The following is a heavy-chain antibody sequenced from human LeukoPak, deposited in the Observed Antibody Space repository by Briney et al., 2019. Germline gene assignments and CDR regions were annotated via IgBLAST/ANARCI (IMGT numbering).Heavy chain of an antibody. CDR1: GFTFSSYW. V-gene: IGHV3-9*01. D-gene: IGHD6-13*01. CDR2: ISWNSGSI. J-gene: IGHJ3*02. CDR3: AKDMVDSQIAAAGTVDAFDI. Sequence: PGGSLRLSCAASGFTFSSYWMSWVRQAPGKGLEWVSGISWNSGSIGYADSVKGRFTISRDNAKNSLYLQMNSLRAEDTALYYCAKDMVDSQIAAAGTVDAFDIWGQGTMVTVSS.